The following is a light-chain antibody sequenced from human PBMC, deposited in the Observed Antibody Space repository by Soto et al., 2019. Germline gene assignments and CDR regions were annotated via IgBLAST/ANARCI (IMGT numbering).Light chain of an antibody. CDR3: QQYGSSPPRT. CDR2: GAS. Sequence: PGASATLSCRAIQSVSSSYLAWYQQKPGQAPRLLIYGASSRATGIPDRFSGSGSGADFTLSISRLEPEDFAVYYCQQYGSSPPRTFGQGTKVDIK. J-gene: IGKJ1*01. V-gene: IGKV3-20*01. CDR1: QSVSSSY.